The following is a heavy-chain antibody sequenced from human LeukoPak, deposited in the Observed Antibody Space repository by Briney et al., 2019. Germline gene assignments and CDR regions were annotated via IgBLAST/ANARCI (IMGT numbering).Heavy chain of an antibody. CDR3: ARGDFWSGYYY. V-gene: IGHV4-38-2*02. D-gene: IGHD3-3*01. J-gene: IGHJ4*02. CDR2: IYRSGST. CDR1: AYSISSGYY. Sequence: SETLSLTCTVSAYSISSGYYWGWIRQPPGKGLEWIGTIYRSGSTYYNPSLKSRVTISVDTSKNQFSLKLSSVTAADTAVYYCARGDFWSGYYYWGQGTLVTVSS.